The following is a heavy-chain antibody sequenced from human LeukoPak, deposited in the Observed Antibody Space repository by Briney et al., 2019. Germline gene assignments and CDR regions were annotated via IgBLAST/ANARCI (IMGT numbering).Heavy chain of an antibody. V-gene: IGHV3-72*01. CDR3: ARAQSDSSGYYYVGDY. CDR2: TRKKAKGYTI. CDR1: GFTLSDYY. Sequence: PGGSLRLSCAASGFTLSDYYMDWVRQAPGQGLEWVARTRKKAKGYTIEYAASVKGRFTISRDDSKNSVDLQMNSLITEDTAVYYCARAQSDSSGYYYVGDYWGQGTLVTVSS. J-gene: IGHJ4*02. D-gene: IGHD3-22*01.